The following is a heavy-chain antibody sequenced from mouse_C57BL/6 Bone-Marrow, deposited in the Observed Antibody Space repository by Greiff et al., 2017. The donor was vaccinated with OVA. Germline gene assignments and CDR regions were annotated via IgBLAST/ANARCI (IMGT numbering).Heavy chain of an antibody. D-gene: IGHD1-1*01. J-gene: IGHJ2*01. Sequence: VQLQQSGAELVRPGASVKLSCTASGFNIKDDYMHWVKQRPEQGLEWIGRIDPENGDTEYASKFQGKATITADTSSNTAYLQLSSLTSEDTAFYYCTTSITTEYCDYWGQGTTLTVSS. CDR1: GFNIKDDY. V-gene: IGHV14-4*01. CDR2: IDPENGDT. CDR3: TTSITTEYCDY.